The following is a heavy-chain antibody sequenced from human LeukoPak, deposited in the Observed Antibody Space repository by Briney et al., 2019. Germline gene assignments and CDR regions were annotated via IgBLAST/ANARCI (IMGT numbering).Heavy chain of an antibody. D-gene: IGHD6-13*01. CDR1: GFTFSSYA. CDR2: ISYDGSNK. J-gene: IGHJ4*02. Sequence: GGSLRLSCAASGFTFSSYAMHWVRQAPGKGLEWVAVISYDGSNKYYADSVKGRFTISRDNSKNTLYLQMNSLRAEDTAVYYCARGAAGAFDYWGQGTLVTVSS. V-gene: IGHV3-30-3*01. CDR3: ARGAAGAFDY.